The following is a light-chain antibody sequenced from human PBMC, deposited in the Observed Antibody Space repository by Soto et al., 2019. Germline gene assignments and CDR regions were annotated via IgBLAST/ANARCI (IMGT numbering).Light chain of an antibody. CDR1: QSIGSN. CDR2: DAS. Sequence: EVVMTQSPATLSASPGESATLSCRASQSIGSNLAWYQQKPGQAPRLLIYDASNRATVVPASFSGSGSGTDITLTSSRVQSEDVAVYYCQRNNCSPLTFGAGTKVESK. J-gene: IGKJ4*01. V-gene: IGKV3-15*01. CDR3: QRNNCSPLT.